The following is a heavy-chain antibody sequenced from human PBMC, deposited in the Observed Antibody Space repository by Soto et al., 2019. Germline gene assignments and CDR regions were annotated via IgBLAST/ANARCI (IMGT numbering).Heavy chain of an antibody. V-gene: IGHV3-48*01. CDR1: GFTFSNYY. D-gene: IGHD4-17*01. CDR2: ISSSGSTI. CDR3: AREVTTGTS. J-gene: IGHJ5*01. Sequence: EVQLVESGGGLVQPGGSLRLSCAASGFTFSNYYMNWVRQAPGKGLEWLSYISSSGSTIYYADSVKGRFTISRDNAYNSLYLQMNSLRAEETAVYYCAREVTTGTSWGRGTLVTVSS.